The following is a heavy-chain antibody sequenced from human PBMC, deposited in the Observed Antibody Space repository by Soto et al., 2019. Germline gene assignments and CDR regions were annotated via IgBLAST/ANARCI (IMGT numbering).Heavy chain of an antibody. J-gene: IGHJ3*02. Sequence: SETLSLTCTVSGGSISSYYWSWIRQPPGKGLEWIGYIYYSGSTNYNPSLKSRVTVSVDTSKNQFSLKLSSVTAADTAVYYCARGGYWQWVDDAFDIWGQGTMVTVSS. V-gene: IGHV4-59*12. CDR1: GGSISSYY. D-gene: IGHD6-19*01. CDR3: ARGGYWQWVDDAFDI. CDR2: IYYSGST.